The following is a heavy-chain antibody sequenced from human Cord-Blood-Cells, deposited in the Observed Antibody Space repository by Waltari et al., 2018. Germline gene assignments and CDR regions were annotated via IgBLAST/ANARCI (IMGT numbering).Heavy chain of an antibody. CDR2: TYYRSKWYN. CDR3: ARAPAVTTYAFDI. CDR1: GDCVPSNSAA. Sequence: VQLQQSGPGLVKPSHTLTLPCAICGDCVPSNSAAWKRIRHSPSRGLEWLGRTYYRSKWYNDYAVSVKSRITINPDTSKNQFSLQLNSVTPEDTAVYYCARAPAVTTYAFDIWGQGTMVTVSS. V-gene: IGHV6-1*01. D-gene: IGHD4-17*01. J-gene: IGHJ3*02.